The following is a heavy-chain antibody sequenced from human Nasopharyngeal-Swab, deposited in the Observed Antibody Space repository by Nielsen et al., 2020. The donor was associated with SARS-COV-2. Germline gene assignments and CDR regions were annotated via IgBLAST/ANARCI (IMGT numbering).Heavy chain of an antibody. J-gene: IGHJ6*02. CDR1: GFTFSSYG. V-gene: IGHV3-30*18. Sequence: GESPKIACAASGFTFSSYGMHWVRQAPGKGLEWVAVISYAGSNKYYADSVKGRFTISRDNSKNTLYLQMNSLRAEDTAVYYCAKDGDSGYSYGSYYGMDVWGQGTTVTVSS. D-gene: IGHD5-18*01. CDR3: AKDGDSGYSYGSYYGMDV. CDR2: ISYAGSNK.